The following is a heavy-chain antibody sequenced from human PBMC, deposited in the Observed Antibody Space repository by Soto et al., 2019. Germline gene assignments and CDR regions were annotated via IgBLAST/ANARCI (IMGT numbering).Heavy chain of an antibody. J-gene: IGHJ6*02. CDR1: GFTFSSYW. CDR3: ARAYDSSGYYFYYYYGMDV. CDR2: INSDGSST. V-gene: IGHV3-74*01. Sequence: GGSLRLSCAASGFTFSSYWMHWVRQAPGKGLVWVSRINSDGSSTSYADSVKGRFTISRDNAKNTLYLQMNSLRAEDTAVYYCARAYDSSGYYFYYYYGMDVWGQGTTVTVS. D-gene: IGHD3-22*01.